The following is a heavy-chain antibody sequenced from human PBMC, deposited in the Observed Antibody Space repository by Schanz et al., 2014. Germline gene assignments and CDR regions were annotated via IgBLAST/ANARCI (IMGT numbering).Heavy chain of an antibody. V-gene: IGHV3-23*04. D-gene: IGHD5-12*01. Sequence: VQLVESGGGVVQPGRSLRLSCAASGFTFSSYSMNWVRQAPGKGLEWVSAISGSGGSTYYADSVKGRFTISRDNAENTLCLQMNSLRAEDTAVYYCARKVVATIGGYYDNWGQGTLVAVSA. CDR1: GFTFSSYS. CDR3: ARKVVATIGGYYDN. CDR2: ISGSGGST. J-gene: IGHJ4*02.